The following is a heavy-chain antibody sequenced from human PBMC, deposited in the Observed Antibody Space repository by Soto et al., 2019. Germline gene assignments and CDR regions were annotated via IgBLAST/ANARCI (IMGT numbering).Heavy chain of an antibody. CDR3: AREGASGSHIGY. V-gene: IGHV1-69*01. CDR1: GGTFSSYA. J-gene: IGHJ4*02. CDR2: IIPIFGTA. D-gene: IGHD3-22*01. Sequence: QVQLVQSGAEVKKTGSSVKVSCKTSGGTFSSYAISWMRQAPGQGLEWMGGIIPIFGTANYAQKFQGRVTITADESTSTAYMELSSLRSEDTAVYYCAREGASGSHIGYWGQGTLVTVSS.